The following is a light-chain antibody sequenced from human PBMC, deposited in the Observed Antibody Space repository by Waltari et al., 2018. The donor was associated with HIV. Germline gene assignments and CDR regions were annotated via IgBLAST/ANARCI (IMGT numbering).Light chain of an antibody. CDR1: QLGNKY. Sequence: SYDLTQPLSVSVSPGQTATITCSGDQLGNKYTSWYQQKAGQSPVLVIYQDTQRPSDIHERFSGSNSGHTATLTISGTQPIDEADYYCQAWDSTTLVFGGGTKLTVL. V-gene: IGLV3-1*01. CDR3: QAWDSTTLV. J-gene: IGLJ2*01. CDR2: QDT.